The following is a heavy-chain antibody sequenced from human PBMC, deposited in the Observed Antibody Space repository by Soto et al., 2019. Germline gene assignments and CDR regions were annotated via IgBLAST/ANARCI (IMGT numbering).Heavy chain of an antibody. CDR1: GFTVSSNY. Sequence: GGSLRLSCAASGFTVSSNYMSWVRQAPGKGLEWVSVIYSGGSTYYADSVKGRFTISKDNSKNTLYLQLNSLIAEDMTVYYCARDKPSSMVRGVINSDYYYYYMDVWGKGTTVTVSS. D-gene: IGHD3-10*01. J-gene: IGHJ6*03. CDR3: ARDKPSSMVRGVINSDYYYYYMDV. CDR2: IYSGGST. V-gene: IGHV3-66*01.